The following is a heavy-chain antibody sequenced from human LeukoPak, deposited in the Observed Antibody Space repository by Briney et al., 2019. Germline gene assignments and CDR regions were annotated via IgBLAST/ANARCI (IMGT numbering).Heavy chain of an antibody. J-gene: IGHJ6*02. Sequence: SETLSLTCAVSGGSISSGGYYWSWIRQHPGKGLEWIGYIYYSGSTYYNPSLKSRVTISVDTSKNQFSLKLSSVTAADTAVYYCARDYDIGMDVWGQGTTVTVSS. CDR2: IYYSGST. CDR3: ARDYDIGMDV. CDR1: GGSISSGGYY. V-gene: IGHV4-31*11. D-gene: IGHD3-22*01.